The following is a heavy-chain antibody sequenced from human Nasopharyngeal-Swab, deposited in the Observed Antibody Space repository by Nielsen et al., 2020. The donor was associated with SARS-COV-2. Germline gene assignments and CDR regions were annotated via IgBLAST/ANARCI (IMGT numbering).Heavy chain of an antibody. Sequence: SETLSLTCTVSGGSVSSGSYYWSWIRQPPGKGLEWIGYIYYSGSTNYNPSLKSRVTISVDTSKNQFSLKLSSVTAADTAVYYCARERWSRAPHSSSCWAFDIWGQGTMVTVSS. J-gene: IGHJ3*02. D-gene: IGHD6-13*01. CDR2: IYYSGST. CDR3: ARERWSRAPHSSSCWAFDI. CDR1: GGSVSSGSYY. V-gene: IGHV4-61*01.